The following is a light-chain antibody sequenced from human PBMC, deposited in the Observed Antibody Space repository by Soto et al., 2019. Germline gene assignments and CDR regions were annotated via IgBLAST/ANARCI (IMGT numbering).Light chain of an antibody. CDR3: QQYNNWPPMYT. V-gene: IGKV1-5*03. CDR1: QSISSW. CDR2: KAS. J-gene: IGKJ2*01. Sequence: DIQMTQSPSTLSASVGDRVTITCRASQSISSWLAWYQQKPGKAPKLLIYKASSLESGVPSRFSGSGSGTEFTLTISSLQPEDFAVYYCQQYNNWPPMYTFGQGTKLEIK.